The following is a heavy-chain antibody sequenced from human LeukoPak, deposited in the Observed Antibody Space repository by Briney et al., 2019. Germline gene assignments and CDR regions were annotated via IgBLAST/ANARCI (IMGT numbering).Heavy chain of an antibody. D-gene: IGHD6-25*01. V-gene: IGHV4-59*01. J-gene: IGHJ6*02. CDR2: IYYSGST. CDR3: ARDLSATTLDYGMDV. CDR1: GGSISSYY. Sequence: SETLSLTCTVSGGSISSYYWSWIRQPPGKGLEWIGYIYYSGSTNYNPSLKSRVTISVDTSKNQFSLKLSSVTAADTAVYYCARDLSATTLDYGMDVWGQGTMVTVSS.